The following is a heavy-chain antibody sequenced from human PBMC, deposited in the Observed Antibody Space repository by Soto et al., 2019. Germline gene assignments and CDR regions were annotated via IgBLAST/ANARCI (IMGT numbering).Heavy chain of an antibody. J-gene: IGHJ4*02. CDR1: GFTFSNAW. D-gene: IGHD3-3*01. CDR2: IKSKTDGGTT. Sequence: GVSLRLSCAASGFTFSNAWMSWVRQAPGKGLEWVGRIKSKTDGGTTDYAAPVKGRFTISRDDSKNTLYLQMNSLKTEDTAVYYCTTKYYDFWSGYWDYFDYWGRGTLVTVSS. V-gene: IGHV3-15*01. CDR3: TTKYYDFWSGYWDYFDY.